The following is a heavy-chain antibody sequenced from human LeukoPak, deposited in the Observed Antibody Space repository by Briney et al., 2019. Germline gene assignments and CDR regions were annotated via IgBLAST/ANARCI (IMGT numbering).Heavy chain of an antibody. Sequence: PWASVKVSCKASGYTFTSYDINWVRQATGQGLEWMGWMNPNSGNTGYARKFQGRVTMTRNTSISTAYMELSSLRSEDTAVYYCARGHSGYDRGRDYYYYYMDVWGKGTTVTISS. D-gene: IGHD5-12*01. V-gene: IGHV1-8*01. CDR1: GYTFTSYD. CDR3: ARGHSGYDRGRDYYYYYMDV. CDR2: MNPNSGNT. J-gene: IGHJ6*03.